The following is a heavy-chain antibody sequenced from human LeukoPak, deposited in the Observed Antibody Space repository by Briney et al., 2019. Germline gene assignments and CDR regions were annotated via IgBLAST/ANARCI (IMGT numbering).Heavy chain of an antibody. V-gene: IGHV3-23*01. CDR1: GFTFSTYT. Sequence: GGSLRLSCIASGFTFSTYTMSWVRQAPGEGLKWVSGILVNGGTYYADSVKGRFTISRDNSKNTLYLQMNSLRADDTAVYYCAKDRIYADGLWDFDYWGEGPVVSVSS. CDR2: ILVNGGT. CDR3: AKDRIYADGLWDFDY. J-gene: IGHJ4*02. D-gene: IGHD3-10*01.